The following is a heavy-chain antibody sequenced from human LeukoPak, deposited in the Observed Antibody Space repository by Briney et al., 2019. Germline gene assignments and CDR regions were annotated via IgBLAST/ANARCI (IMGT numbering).Heavy chain of an antibody. CDR3: ARGSETLIAVAGTHAFDI. J-gene: IGHJ3*02. V-gene: IGHV1-2*02. D-gene: IGHD6-19*01. CDR1: GYPFTGYY. Sequence: ASVKVSCKTSGYPFTGYYMHWVRQAPGQGLEWMGWINPNSGGTNYAQKFQGRVTMTRDTSISTAYMELSRLRSDDTAVYYCARGSETLIAVAGTHAFDIWGQGTMVTVSS. CDR2: INPNSGGT.